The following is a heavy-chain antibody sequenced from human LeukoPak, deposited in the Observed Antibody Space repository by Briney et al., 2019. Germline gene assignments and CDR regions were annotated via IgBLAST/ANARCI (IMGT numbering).Heavy chain of an antibody. CDR2: IYYSGST. D-gene: IGHD2-2*02. V-gene: IGHV4-59*01. J-gene: IGHJ4*02. CDR3: ARAPTYCSSTSCYIRFDY. CDR1: GGSISSYY. Sequence: SETLSLTCTVSGGSISSYYWSWIRQPPGKGLEWIGYIYYSGSTNYNPSLKGRVTISVDTSKNQFSLKLSSVTAADTAVYYCARAPTYCSSTSCYIRFDYWGQGTLVTVSS.